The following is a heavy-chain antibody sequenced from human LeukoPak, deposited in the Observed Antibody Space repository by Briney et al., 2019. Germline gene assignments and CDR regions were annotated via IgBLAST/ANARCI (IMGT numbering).Heavy chain of an antibody. CDR1: GGSISSHY. Sequence: SETLSLTCTVSGGSISSHYWSWIRQPPGKGLEWIAYLFDSVNTKDNPSLQSRLTLSADTSKNQFSLRLSSVTAADTAVYYCATIRRGSIFGYFDFWGQGIKVTVSS. D-gene: IGHD5-18*01. V-gene: IGHV4-59*11. CDR2: LFDSVNT. J-gene: IGHJ4*02. CDR3: ATIRRGSIFGYFDF.